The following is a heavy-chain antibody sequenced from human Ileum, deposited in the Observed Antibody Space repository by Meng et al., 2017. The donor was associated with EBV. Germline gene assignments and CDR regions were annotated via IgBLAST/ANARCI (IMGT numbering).Heavy chain of an antibody. D-gene: IGHD6-19*01. CDR1: GGFISSSNW. CDR3: ARVGQWLPIDY. CDR2: IYHSGST. J-gene: IGHJ4*02. V-gene: IGHV4-4*02. Sequence: VQLEGAGPGLAKPSGTLSLPCAVSGGFISSSNWWSWVRQPPGKGLEWIGEIYHSGSTNYNPSLKSRVTISVDKSKNQFSLNLSSVTAADTAVYYCARVGQWLPIDYWGQGTLVTVSS.